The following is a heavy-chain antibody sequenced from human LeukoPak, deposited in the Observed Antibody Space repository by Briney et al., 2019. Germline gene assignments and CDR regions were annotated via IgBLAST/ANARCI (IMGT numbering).Heavy chain of an antibody. CDR2: IIPIFGTA. J-gene: IGHJ4*02. V-gene: IGHV1-69*13. CDR1: GGTFSSYA. Sequence: SVEVSCKASGGTFSSYAISWVRQAPGQGLEWMGGIIPIFGTANYAQKFQGRVTITADESTSTAYMELSSLRSEDTAVYYCARGHGSSGYFDYWGQGTLVTVSS. D-gene: IGHD3-22*01. CDR3: ARGHGSSGYFDY.